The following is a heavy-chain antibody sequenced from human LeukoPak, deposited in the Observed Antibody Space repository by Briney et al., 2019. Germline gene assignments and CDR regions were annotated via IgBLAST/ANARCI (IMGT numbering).Heavy chain of an antibody. V-gene: IGHV3-30*03. J-gene: IGHJ4*02. CDR1: GFTFSSYG. Sequence: PGRSLRLSCAASGFTFSSYGMHWVRQAPGKGLEWVAVISYDGSNKYYADSVKGRFTISRDNSKNTLYLQMNSLRAEDTAVYYCASYYYAPGYWGQGTLVTVSS. CDR3: ASYYYAPGY. D-gene: IGHD3-10*01. CDR2: ISYDGSNK.